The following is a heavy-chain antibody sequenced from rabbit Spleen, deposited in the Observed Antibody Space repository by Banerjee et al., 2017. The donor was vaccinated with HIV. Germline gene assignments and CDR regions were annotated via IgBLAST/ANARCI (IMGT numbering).Heavy chain of an antibody. Sequence: QEQLEESGGDLVKPEGSLTLTCTASGVSFSFNNYMCWVRQAPGKGLEWIGCVDVGSSGFTYFASWAKGRFAVSKTSSTTVTLQMTSLTAADTATYFCARDAATSFSSYGMDLWGPGTLVTVS. D-gene: IGHD8-1*01. CDR3: ARDAATSFSSYGMDL. J-gene: IGHJ6*01. CDR2: VDVGSSGFT. CDR1: GVSFSFNNY. V-gene: IGHV1S45*01.